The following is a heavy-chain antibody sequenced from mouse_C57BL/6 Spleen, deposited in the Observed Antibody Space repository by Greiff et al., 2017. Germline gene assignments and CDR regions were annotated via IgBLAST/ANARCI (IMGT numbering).Heavy chain of an antibody. Sequence: VQLQQSGPELVKPGASVKISCKASGYAFSSSWMNWVKQRPGKGLEWIGRIYPGDGDTNYNGKFKGKATLTADKSSSTAYMQLSSLTYEDSAVYFCAADLMDYWGQGTSVTVSS. CDR3: AADLMDY. J-gene: IGHJ4*01. CDR2: IYPGDGDT. D-gene: IGHD6-1*01. V-gene: IGHV1-82*01. CDR1: GYAFSSSW.